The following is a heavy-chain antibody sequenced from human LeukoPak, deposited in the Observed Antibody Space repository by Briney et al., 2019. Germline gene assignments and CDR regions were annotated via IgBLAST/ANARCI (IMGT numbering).Heavy chain of an antibody. J-gene: IGHJ4*02. D-gene: IGHD2-21*02. Sequence: GGSLRLSCAVSGFSVSSDYMSWVRQAPGKGLEWVSVIYSGGSTYYADSMKGRFIISRNNSKNTLSLQMNSLTAEDTAVYYCARGGGAFCGDNCYRNFDYWGQGTLVTVSS. CDR1: GFSVSSDY. V-gene: IGHV3-66*02. CDR3: ARGGGAFCGDNCYRNFDY. CDR2: IYSGGST.